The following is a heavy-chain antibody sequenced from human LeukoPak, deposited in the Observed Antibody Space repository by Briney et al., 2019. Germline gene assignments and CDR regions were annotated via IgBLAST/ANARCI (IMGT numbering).Heavy chain of an antibody. CDR2: INPNSGGT. CDR1: GYTFTGYY. Sequence: ASVKVSCKASGYTFTGYYMHWVRQAPGQGLEWMGRINPNSGGTNYAQKFQGRVTMTRDTSISTAYMELSRLRSDDTAVYYCARDWYSSSWYYYYYMDVWGKGTTVTVSS. V-gene: IGHV1-2*06. J-gene: IGHJ6*03. D-gene: IGHD6-13*01. CDR3: ARDWYSSSWYYYYYMDV.